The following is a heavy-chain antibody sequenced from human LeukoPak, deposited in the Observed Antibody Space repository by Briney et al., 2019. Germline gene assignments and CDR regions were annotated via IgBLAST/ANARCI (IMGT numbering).Heavy chain of an antibody. V-gene: IGHV3-23*01. CDR2: ISGSGGST. Sequence: GSLRLSCAASGFTFSSYAMSWVRQAPGKGLEWVSAISGSGGSTYYADSVKGRFTISRDNSKNTLYLQMNSLRAEDTAVYYCAKDGGSSSLTYYYYYMDVWGKGTTVTVSS. CDR3: AKDGGSSSLTYYYYYMDV. CDR1: GFTFSSYA. D-gene: IGHD6-6*01. J-gene: IGHJ6*03.